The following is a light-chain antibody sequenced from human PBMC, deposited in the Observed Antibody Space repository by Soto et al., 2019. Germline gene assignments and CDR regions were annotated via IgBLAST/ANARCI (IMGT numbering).Light chain of an antibody. V-gene: IGKV1-33*01. CDR1: QDIKNY. CDR2: DAS. CDR3: QQYENLPT. Sequence: DIQMTQSPSSLSSSVGDRVAMTCQASQDIKNYLNWYQQKSGKAPKLLIYDASDLETGVPSRFSGSGSGTDFTFTISRLQPEDIATYYCQQYENLPTFGQGTRL. J-gene: IGKJ5*01.